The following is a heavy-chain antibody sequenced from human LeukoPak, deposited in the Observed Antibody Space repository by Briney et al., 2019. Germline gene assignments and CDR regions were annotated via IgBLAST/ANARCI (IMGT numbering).Heavy chain of an antibody. D-gene: IGHD3-10*01. CDR1: GGSISTYY. Sequence: SETLSLTCTVSGGSISTYYWSWIRQPPGKGLEWIGYIYYSGSTNYNPSLKSRVTISVDTSKNQFSLKLSSVTAADTVVYYCARDYYGSGSYIDYWGQGTLVTVSS. CDR3: ARDYYGSGSYIDY. J-gene: IGHJ4*02. V-gene: IGHV4-59*01. CDR2: IYYSGST.